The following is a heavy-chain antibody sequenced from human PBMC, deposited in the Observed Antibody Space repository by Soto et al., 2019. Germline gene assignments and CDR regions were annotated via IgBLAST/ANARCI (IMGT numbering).Heavy chain of an antibody. CDR2: ISYDGSNK. J-gene: IGHJ4*02. Sequence: QVQLVESGGGVVQPGRSLRLSCAASGFTFSSYGMHWVRQAPGKGLEWVAVISYDGSNKYYADSVKGRFTISRDNSNNTLYLQMNSLRAEDTAVYYCAKSLSSSSSGGTKAYYFDYWGQGTLVTVSS. CDR1: GFTFSSYG. D-gene: IGHD6-13*01. V-gene: IGHV3-30*18. CDR3: AKSLSSSSSGGTKAYYFDY.